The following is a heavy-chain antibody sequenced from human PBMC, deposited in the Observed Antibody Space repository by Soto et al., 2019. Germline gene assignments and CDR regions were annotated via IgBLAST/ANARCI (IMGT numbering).Heavy chain of an antibody. CDR3: ARDQTDSGGYSDS. J-gene: IGHJ4*02. D-gene: IGHD3-22*01. CDR2: IWNDGSNE. V-gene: IGHV3-33*01. CDR1: GFNFSSYG. Sequence: PGGSLRLSCEASGFNFSSYGIHWVRQAPGKGLEWVAIIWNDGSNEYYADSVKGRFTISRDNSKNTVYLQVSKLRAEDTAVYFCARDQTDSGGYSDSWGQGPLVTVSS.